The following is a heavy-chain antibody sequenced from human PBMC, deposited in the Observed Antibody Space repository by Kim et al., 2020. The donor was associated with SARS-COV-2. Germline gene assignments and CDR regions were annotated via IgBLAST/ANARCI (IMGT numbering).Heavy chain of an antibody. V-gene: IGHV3-21*01. CDR2: ISSSSSYI. D-gene: IGHD3-22*01. Sequence: GGSLRLSCAASGFTFSSYSMNWVRQAPGKGLEWVSSISSSSSYIYYADSVKGRFTISRDNAKNSLYLQMNSLRAEDTAVYYCARSKFYYYDSSGYYPDYWGQGTLVTVSS. J-gene: IGHJ4*02. CDR3: ARSKFYYYDSSGYYPDY. CDR1: GFTFSSYS.